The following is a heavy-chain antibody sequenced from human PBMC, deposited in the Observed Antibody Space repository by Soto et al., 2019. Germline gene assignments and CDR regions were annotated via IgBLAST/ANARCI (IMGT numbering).Heavy chain of an antibody. D-gene: IGHD6-13*01. CDR1: GGSISSGDYY. V-gene: IGHV4-31*03. CDR2: IYYSGST. Sequence: TSETLSLTCTVSGGSISSGDYYWSWIRQVPKKGLEWIGYIYYSGSTYYNPSLRSRVAMSVDTSKNQFSLKLSSATAADTAIYYCAREGRLAAAGRFDYWGQGTLVTVSS. J-gene: IGHJ4*02. CDR3: AREGRLAAAGRFDY.